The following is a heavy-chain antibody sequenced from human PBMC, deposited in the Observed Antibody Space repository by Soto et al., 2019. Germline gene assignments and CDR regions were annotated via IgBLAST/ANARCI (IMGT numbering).Heavy chain of an antibody. V-gene: IGHV4-39*01. J-gene: IGHJ4*02. Sequence: QLQLQESGPGLVKPSETLSLTCTVSGGSISSSSYYWGWIRQPPGKGLEWIGSIYYSGRTYYNPSLKSRVTISVDTAKNQFSLKLSSVTAADTAVYYCASSSGSYFSTFDYWGQGTLVTVSS. CDR2: IYYSGRT. CDR3: ASSSGSYFSTFDY. CDR1: GGSISSSSYY. D-gene: IGHD1-26*01.